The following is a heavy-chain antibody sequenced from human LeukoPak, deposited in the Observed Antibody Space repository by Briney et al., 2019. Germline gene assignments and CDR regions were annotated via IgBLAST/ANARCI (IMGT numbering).Heavy chain of an antibody. J-gene: IGHJ4*02. CDR3: ASWFRRYFDY. V-gene: IGHV4-61*02. CDR1: GGSISSGSYY. CDR2: IYTSGST. D-gene: IGHD3-10*01. Sequence: SQTLSLTCTVSGGSISSGSYYWSWIRQPAGKGLEWIGRIYTSGSTNYNPSLKSRVTIPVDTSKNQFSLKLSSVTAADTAVYYCASWFRRYFDYWGQGTLVTVSS.